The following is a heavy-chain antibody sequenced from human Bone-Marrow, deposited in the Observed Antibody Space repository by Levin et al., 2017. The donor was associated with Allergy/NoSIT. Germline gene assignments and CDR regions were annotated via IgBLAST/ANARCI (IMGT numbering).Heavy chain of an antibody. CDR2: ISYDGSNN. CDR3: VSGGYYWYWDGYFQH. CDR1: GLIFNDHV. V-gene: IGHV3-30*09. D-gene: IGHD3-22*01. J-gene: IGHJ1*01. Sequence: HPGGSLRLSCAASGLIFNDHVFHWVRQAPGKGLEWVAVISYDGSNNFYAESVKGRFVLSRDNSKNTLSLQMNSLRPEDTAVYYCVSGGYYWYWDGYFQHWGLGTLVNVSS.